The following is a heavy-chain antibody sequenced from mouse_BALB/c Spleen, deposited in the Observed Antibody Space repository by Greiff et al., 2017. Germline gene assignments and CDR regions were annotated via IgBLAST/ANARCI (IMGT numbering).Heavy chain of an antibody. V-gene: IGHV2-6-7*01. D-gene: IGHD2-4*01. CDR3: ARGGMITTSYAMDY. CDR2: IWGDGST. CDR1: GFSLTGYG. Sequence: VQRVESGPGLVAPSQSLSITCTVSGFSLTGYGVNWVRQPPGKGLEWLGMIWGDGSTDYNSALKSRLSISKDNSKSQVFLKMNSLQTDDTARYYCARGGMITTSYAMDYWGQGTSVTVSS. J-gene: IGHJ4*01.